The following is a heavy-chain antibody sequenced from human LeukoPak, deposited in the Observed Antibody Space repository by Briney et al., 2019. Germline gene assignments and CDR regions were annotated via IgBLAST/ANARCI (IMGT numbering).Heavy chain of an antibody. V-gene: IGHV3-7*03. J-gene: IGHJ4*02. CDR1: GFMFSNYW. CDR2: IKQDGSVK. CDR3: ARIGYSSSSFDY. Sequence: PGGSLRLSCAASGFMFSNYWMSWVRRAPGKGREWVANIKQDGSVKYYMDSAKGRFTISRDNARNSVYLEINSLRAEDTAVYHCARIGYSSSSFDYWGQGTLVIVSS. D-gene: IGHD6-13*01.